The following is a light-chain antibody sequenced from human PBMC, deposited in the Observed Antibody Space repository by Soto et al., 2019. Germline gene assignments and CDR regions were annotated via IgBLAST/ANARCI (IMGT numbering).Light chain of an antibody. V-gene: IGKV3-20*01. CDR1: QSVSSSY. CDR3: QQYGSSLFT. Sequence: EIVLTQAPGTLSLSPGESATLSCRASQSVSSSYLDWYQQKPGQAPRLLIYGASSRDTGIPDRFSGSGSGTDFTLTISRLEPEDFAVYYCQQYGSSLFTFGPGTKVDIK. J-gene: IGKJ3*01. CDR2: GAS.